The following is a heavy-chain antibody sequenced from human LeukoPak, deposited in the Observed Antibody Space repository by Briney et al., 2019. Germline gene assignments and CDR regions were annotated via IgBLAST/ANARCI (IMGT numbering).Heavy chain of an antibody. CDR2: INPNSGGT. Sequence: GASVKVSCKASGYTFTGYYMHWVRQAPGQGLEWMGWINPNSGGTNYAQKFQGRVTMTRDTSISTAYMELGRLRSDDTAVYYGARDGGGLRPYNWFDPWGQGTLVTVSS. V-gene: IGHV1-2*02. J-gene: IGHJ5*02. D-gene: IGHD5/OR15-5a*01. CDR1: GYTFTGYY. CDR3: ARDGGGLRPYNWFDP.